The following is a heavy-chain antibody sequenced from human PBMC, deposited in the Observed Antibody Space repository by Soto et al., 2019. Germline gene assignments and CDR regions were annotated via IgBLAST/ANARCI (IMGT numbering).Heavy chain of an antibody. Sequence: GGSLRLSCAASGFTFSSYGMHWVRQAPGKGLEWVAVIWYDGSNKYYADSVKGRFTISRDNSKNTLYLQMNSLRAEDTAVYYCVYSSSSWGAFDIWGQGTMVTVSS. CDR1: GFTFSSYG. J-gene: IGHJ3*02. V-gene: IGHV3-33*01. CDR2: IWYDGSNK. D-gene: IGHD6-6*01. CDR3: VYSSSSWGAFDI.